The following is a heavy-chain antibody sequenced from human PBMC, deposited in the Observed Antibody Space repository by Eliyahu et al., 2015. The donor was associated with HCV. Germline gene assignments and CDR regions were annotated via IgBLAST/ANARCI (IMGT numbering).Heavy chain of an antibody. CDR2: INAGNGNT. J-gene: IGHJ4*02. V-gene: IGHV1-3*01. CDR3: ARVYCSGTSCYPDFDY. D-gene: IGHD2-2*01. CDR1: GYTFTSYG. Sequence: QVQLVQSGAEVKKPGASVKVSCKASGYTFTSYGMHWVRRAPPGQRLEWMGWINAGNGNTKYSQKFQDRITISRDTSASTAYMELSSLRSEDTAVYYCARVYCSGTSCYPDFDYWGQGTLVTVSS.